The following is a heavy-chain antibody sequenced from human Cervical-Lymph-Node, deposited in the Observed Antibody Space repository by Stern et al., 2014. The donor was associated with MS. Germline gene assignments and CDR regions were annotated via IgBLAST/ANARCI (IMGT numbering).Heavy chain of an antibody. CDR2: ISFDGSSE. CDR3: AKDTDGRIVASISFDS. Sequence: QVQLMQSGGGVVQPGRSLRLSCVASGFTFSSHAMHWVRQAPGKGLEWVAVISFDGSSEYYADSVRGRFTISRDNSRSTLSLQMNSLRTEDTALYYCAKDTDGRIVASISFDSWGRGVLVTVSS. J-gene: IGHJ4*02. D-gene: IGHD5-12*01. V-gene: IGHV3-30*04. CDR1: GFTFSSHA.